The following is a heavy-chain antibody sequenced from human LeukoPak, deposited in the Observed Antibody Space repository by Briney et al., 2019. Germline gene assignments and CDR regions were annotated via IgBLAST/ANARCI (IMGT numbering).Heavy chain of an antibody. CDR1: GYTFTGYY. CDR2: ISGSGSNT. J-gene: IGHJ4*02. CDR3: ARERLVVGSAYFDF. V-gene: IGHV3-23*01. Sequence: SCKASGYTFTGYYMHWVRQAPGKGLEWVSAISGSGSNTYYADSLRGRFTISRDNSKNTVLLQMNSLRAEDTAEYYCARERLVVGSAYFDFWGQGTLVTVSS. D-gene: IGHD1-26*01.